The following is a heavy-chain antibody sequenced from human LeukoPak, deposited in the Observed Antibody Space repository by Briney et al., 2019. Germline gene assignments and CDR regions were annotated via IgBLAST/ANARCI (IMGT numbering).Heavy chain of an antibody. D-gene: IGHD5-18*01. CDR1: GGSFSGYH. V-gene: IGHV4-34*01. Sequence: SETLSLTCAVYGGSFSGYHWTWIRQSPGKGLEWIGDINPSGSTYYNPSLKSRLTISVDTSKNQFSLKLRSVTAADTAVYYCARLRGYSYGIRRPYYYYMDVWGKGTTVTVSS. CDR2: INPSGST. CDR3: ARLRGYSYGIRRPYYYYMDV. J-gene: IGHJ6*03.